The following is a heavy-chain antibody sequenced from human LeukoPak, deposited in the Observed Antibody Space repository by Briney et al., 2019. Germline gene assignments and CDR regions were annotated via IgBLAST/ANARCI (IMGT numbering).Heavy chain of an antibody. V-gene: IGHV4-59*01. CDR3: AYYGDYGEDAFDI. J-gene: IGHJ3*02. D-gene: IGHD4-17*01. CDR2: IYYSGST. CDR1: GGSIRSYC. Sequence: SETLSLTCTVSGGSIRSYCWSWIRQPPGKGLEWIGYIYYSGSTNYNPSLKSRVTISVDTSKNQFSLKLSSVTAADTAVYYCAYYGDYGEDAFDIWAKGQWSPSLQ.